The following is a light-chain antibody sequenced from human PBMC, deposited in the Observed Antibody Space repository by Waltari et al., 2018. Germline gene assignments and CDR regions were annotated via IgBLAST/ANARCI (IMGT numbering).Light chain of an antibody. V-gene: IGLV1-40*01. Sequence: QSVLTHPPSVSGAPGQTVIISCGGSSSNIGAGYDVHWYQQLPGAAPKLLIYAYSSRPSGVPDRFYGSKSGSSASLAINGLQPEDEADYYCQSYDSALSAVFGGGTQVTVL. J-gene: IGLJ3*02. CDR3: QSYDSALSAV. CDR2: AYS. CDR1: SSNIGAGYD.